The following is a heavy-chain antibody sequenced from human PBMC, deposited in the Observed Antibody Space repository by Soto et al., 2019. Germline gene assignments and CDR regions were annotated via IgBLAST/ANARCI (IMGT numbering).Heavy chain of an antibody. CDR2: IIPIFATT. D-gene: IGHD3-22*01. Sequence: QVQLVQSGAEVKNPGSSVRVSCKASGGTFSSYALTWLRQAPGQGLESMGGIIPIFATTIYAQKFQGRLTITAGETTSTAYLDLSRLTFGDTALFYSARPSCPAGLNYYDDMGYGDAFEIWVQGIVFTVTS. V-gene: IGHV1-69*01. J-gene: IGHJ3*02. CDR3: ARPSCPAGLNYYDDMGYGDAFEI. CDR1: GGTFSSYA.